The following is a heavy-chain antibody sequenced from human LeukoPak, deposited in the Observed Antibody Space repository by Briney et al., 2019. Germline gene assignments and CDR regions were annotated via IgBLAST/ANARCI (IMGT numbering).Heavy chain of an antibody. Sequence: SVKVSCKASGGTFSSYAISWVRQAPGQGLEWMGGIIPIFGTANYAQKFQGRVTITADESTSTAYMELSSLRSEDTAVYYCARGVPQGIYYYYYYGMDVWGQGTTVTVSS. V-gene: IGHV1-69*13. CDR3: ARGVPQGIYYYYYYGMDV. CDR1: GGTFSSYA. CDR2: IIPIFGTA. D-gene: IGHD2/OR15-2a*01. J-gene: IGHJ6*02.